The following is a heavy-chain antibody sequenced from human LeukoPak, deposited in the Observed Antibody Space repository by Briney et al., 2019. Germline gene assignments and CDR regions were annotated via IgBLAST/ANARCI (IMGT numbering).Heavy chain of an antibody. D-gene: IGHD3-16*01. CDR1: GFNFEDYG. J-gene: IGHJ4*02. CDR2: VNSNGRSA. Sequence: GGSLRLSCAASGFNFEDYGMTWVRQIPGKGLEWVAGVNSNGRSAGYAASVMGRFTISRDNAKNSLYLQMNSLRPEDTAVYYCARDRQGAFDYWGQGTLVTVSS. V-gene: IGHV3-20*04. CDR3: ARDRQGAFDY.